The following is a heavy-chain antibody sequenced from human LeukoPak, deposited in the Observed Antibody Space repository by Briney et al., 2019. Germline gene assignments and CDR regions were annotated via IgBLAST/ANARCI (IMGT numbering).Heavy chain of an antibody. D-gene: IGHD3-22*01. J-gene: IGHJ4*02. CDR2: ISSSGSTI. CDR3: ARHSYYDSSAYYPY. CDR1: GFTFSDYY. Sequence: GGSLRLSCAASGFTFSDYYMSWIRQAPGRGLEWVSYISSSGSTIDYADSVKGRFTISRDSAKNSLYLQMDSLRAEDTAVYYCARHSYYDSSAYYPYWGQGTLVTVSS. V-gene: IGHV3-11*01.